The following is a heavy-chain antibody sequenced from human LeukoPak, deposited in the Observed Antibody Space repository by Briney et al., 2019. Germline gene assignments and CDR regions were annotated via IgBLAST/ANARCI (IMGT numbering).Heavy chain of an antibody. J-gene: IGHJ4*01. D-gene: IGHD3/OR15-3a*01. V-gene: IGHV3-9*03. CDR2: ISRASDTI. CDR3: VKGTGGWLSLYYFDH. CDR1: GFTFDDYA. Sequence: RPGGSLRLSCAASGFTFDDYAMHWVRQTPGKGLEWVSGISRASDTIRYVDSVKGRFTISRDNAKNSLYLQMNSLRPEDMALYYCVKGTGGWLSLYYFDHWGHGTLVTVSS.